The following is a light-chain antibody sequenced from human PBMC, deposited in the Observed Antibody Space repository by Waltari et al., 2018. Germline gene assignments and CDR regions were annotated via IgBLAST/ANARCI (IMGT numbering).Light chain of an antibody. J-gene: IGKJ1*01. V-gene: IGKV3-15*01. CDR2: DAS. Sequence: ETVMTQSPATLFVSPGERATLSCRASQSVSRNLAWYQQKPGKAPRLLIYDASTRATGIPARFSGSGSDIEFTLTISSLQSEDSAVYYCHQYNNWRPWTFGQGTKVEIK. CDR1: QSVSRN. CDR3: HQYNNWRPWT.